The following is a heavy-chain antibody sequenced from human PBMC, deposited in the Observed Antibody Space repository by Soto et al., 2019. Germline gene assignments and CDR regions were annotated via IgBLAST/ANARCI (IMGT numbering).Heavy chain of an antibody. CDR3: AASYGSGYRAFDY. CDR1: CGTFCFST. CDR2: VNPIVSMS. J-gene: IGHJ4*02. D-gene: IGHD3-10*01. V-gene: IGHV1-69*02. Sequence: GGSMKGSFQGSCGTFCFSTINWVGTAPGLGLEWMGRVNPIVSMSNYAQKFQGRVTITADKSTNTAYMQLSSLRSEDTAIYYCAASYGSGYRAFDYWGQGALVTSPQ.